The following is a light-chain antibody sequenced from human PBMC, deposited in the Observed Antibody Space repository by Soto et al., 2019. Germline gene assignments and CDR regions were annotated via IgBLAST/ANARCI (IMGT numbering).Light chain of an antibody. J-gene: IGLJ1*01. CDR3: SSYADSNNYV. Sequence: QSALTQPASVSGSPGQSITISCTGTSSDVGGYNYVSWYQLHPGKPPKLMIYDVSIRPSGVSNRFSGSKSGNTASLTVSGLQAEDEADYYCSSYADSNNYVFGTGTKLTVL. V-gene: IGLV2-14*03. CDR2: DVS. CDR1: SSDVGGYNY.